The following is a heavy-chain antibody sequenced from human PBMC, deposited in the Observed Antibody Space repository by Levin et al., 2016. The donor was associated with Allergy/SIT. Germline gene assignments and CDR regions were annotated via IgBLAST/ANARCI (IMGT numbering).Heavy chain of an antibody. CDR2: IYSGGAT. CDR3: ARDASPLGQTAP. D-gene: IGHD3-16*01. V-gene: IGHV3-66*02. J-gene: IGHJ5*02. Sequence: GGSLRLSCAVSGLTVSNNYMSWVRQAPGKGLEWVSHIYSGGATTYAVSVRGRFTISRDNSKNTVYLQMNSLRPDDTAMYYCARDASPLGQTAPWGQGTLVTVSS. CDR1: GLTVSNNY.